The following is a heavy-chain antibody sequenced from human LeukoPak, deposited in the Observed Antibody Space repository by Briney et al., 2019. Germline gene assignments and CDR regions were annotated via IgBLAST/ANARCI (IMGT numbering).Heavy chain of an antibody. Sequence: GGSLRLSCAASGFTFSSYAMSWVRQAPGKGLEWVSAISGSGGSTYYADSVKGRFTISRDNSKNTLYLQMNSLRAEDTAVYYCAKDRYDSSGYYFESDAFDIWGQGTMVTVSP. J-gene: IGHJ3*02. V-gene: IGHV3-23*01. CDR3: AKDRYDSSGYYFESDAFDI. D-gene: IGHD3-22*01. CDR1: GFTFSSYA. CDR2: ISGSGGST.